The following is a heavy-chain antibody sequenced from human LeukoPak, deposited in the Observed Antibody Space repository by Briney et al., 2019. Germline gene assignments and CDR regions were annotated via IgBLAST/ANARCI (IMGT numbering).Heavy chain of an antibody. CDR2: ITSDGSAT. V-gene: IGHV3-74*01. D-gene: IGHD2-15*01. CDR3: ARDASPGYFDL. CDR1: GFTFTMYW. J-gene: IGHJ2*01. Sequence: GGSLRLSCAVSGFTFTMYWMHWVRQGPGKGLEWVSRITSDGSATGYADSVKGRFTISRDNAKNTLYLQMNSLRAEDMAVYYCARDASPGYFDLWGRGTLLIVSS.